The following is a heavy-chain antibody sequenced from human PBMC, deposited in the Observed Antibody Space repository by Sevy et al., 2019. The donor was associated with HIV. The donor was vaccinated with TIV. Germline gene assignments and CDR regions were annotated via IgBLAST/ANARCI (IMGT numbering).Heavy chain of an antibody. D-gene: IGHD3-22*01. V-gene: IGHV3-21*06. Sequence: GGSRRLSFETSGFTFSTYFINGVRHSPGKGLDGVASIGRSSSHIYYADSVKGRFTISRDNGKNSLYLQMNSLRVDDTAIYYCARDKEGNGNGYFDYWGQGALVTVSS. CDR3: ARDKEGNGNGYFDY. J-gene: IGHJ4*02. CDR1: GFTFSTYF. CDR2: IGRSSSHI.